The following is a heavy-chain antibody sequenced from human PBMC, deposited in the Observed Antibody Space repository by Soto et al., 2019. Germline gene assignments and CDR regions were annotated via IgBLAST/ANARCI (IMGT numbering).Heavy chain of an antibody. J-gene: IGHJ3*02. CDR2: IGTAGDT. V-gene: IGHV3-13*01. Sequence: GGSLRLSCAASGFTFSSYDMHWVRQATGKGLEWVSAIGTAGDTYYPGSVKGRFTISRENAKNSLYLQMNSLRAGDTAVYYCARGRSDQLPHTDAFDIWGQGTMVTVSS. D-gene: IGHD2-2*01. CDR3: ARGRSDQLPHTDAFDI. CDR1: GFTFSSYD.